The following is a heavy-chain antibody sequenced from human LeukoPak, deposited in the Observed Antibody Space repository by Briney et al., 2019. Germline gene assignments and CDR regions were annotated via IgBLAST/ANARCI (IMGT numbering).Heavy chain of an antibody. CDR1: GGTFSSYA. V-gene: IGHV1-69*05. D-gene: IGHD2-2*02. Sequence: GASVKVSCKASGGTFSSYAISWVRQAPGQGLEWMGGIIPIFGTANYAQKFQGRVTITTDESTSTAYMELSSLRSEDTAVYYCASGSRYCSSTSCHTYHFDYWGQGTLVTVSS. CDR2: IIPIFGTA. CDR3: ASGSRYCSSTSCHTYHFDY. J-gene: IGHJ4*02.